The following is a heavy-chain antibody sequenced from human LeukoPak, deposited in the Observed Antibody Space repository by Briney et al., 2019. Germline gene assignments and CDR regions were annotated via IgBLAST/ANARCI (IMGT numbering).Heavy chain of an antibody. CDR1: GGSISSYY. Sequence: SETLSLTCTVSGGSISSYYWSWIRQPPGKGLEWIGYIYYSGSTNYNPSLKSRVTISVDTSKNQFSLKLSSVTAADTAVYYCARVYYDFWSGSNWFDLWGQGTLVTVSS. D-gene: IGHD3-3*01. CDR3: ARVYYDFWSGSNWFDL. CDR2: IYYSGST. V-gene: IGHV4-59*01. J-gene: IGHJ5*02.